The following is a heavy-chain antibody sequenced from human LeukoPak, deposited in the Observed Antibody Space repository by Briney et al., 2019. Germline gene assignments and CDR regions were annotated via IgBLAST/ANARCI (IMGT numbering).Heavy chain of an antibody. CDR1: GFSFSSYW. J-gene: IGHJ4*02. CDR2: IKSDGTTT. CDR3: ARVDMATAALFDY. Sequence: PGGSLRLSCAASGFSFSSYWMHWVRQVPGKGLVWVSCIKSDGTTTSYADSVKGRFTISRDNAKNTLYLQMNSLRAEDTAVYYCARVDMATAALFDYWGQGTLVTVSS. D-gene: IGHD5-24*01. V-gene: IGHV3-74*01.